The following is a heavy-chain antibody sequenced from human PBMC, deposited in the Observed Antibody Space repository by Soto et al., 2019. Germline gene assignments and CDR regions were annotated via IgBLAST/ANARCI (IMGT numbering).Heavy chain of an antibody. CDR3: AKEPPRPGIAAAGTS. Sequence: SLRLSCAASEFTFSNYAMSWVRQAPGKGLEWVSAISGSGGSTYYADSVKGRFTISRDNSKNTLYLQMNSLRAEDTAVYYCAKEPPRPGIAAAGTSGGQGTLVTVSS. J-gene: IGHJ4*02. CDR2: ISGSGGST. V-gene: IGHV3-23*01. D-gene: IGHD6-13*01. CDR1: EFTFSNYA.